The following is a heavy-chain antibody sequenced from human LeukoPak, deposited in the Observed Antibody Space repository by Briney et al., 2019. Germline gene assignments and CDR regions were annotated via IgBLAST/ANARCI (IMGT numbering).Heavy chain of an antibody. Sequence: SETLSLTCTVSGGSISSYYWSWIRQPPGKGLEWIGYIYYSGSTNYNPSPKSRVTISVDTSKNQFSLKLSSVTAADTAVYYCARSLRSSRITMVRENYYFDYWGQGTLVTVSS. V-gene: IGHV4-59*01. CDR2: IYYSGST. CDR3: ARSLRSSRITMVRENYYFDY. J-gene: IGHJ4*02. CDR1: GGSISSYY. D-gene: IGHD3-10*01.